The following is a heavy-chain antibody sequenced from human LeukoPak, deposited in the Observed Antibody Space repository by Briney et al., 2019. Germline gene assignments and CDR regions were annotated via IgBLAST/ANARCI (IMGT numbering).Heavy chain of an antibody. V-gene: IGHV3-23*01. D-gene: IGHD2-2*01. CDR3: AKVAPRYCSSTSCYLPFDY. CDR1: GFTFSSYA. Sequence: GGSLRLSCAASGFTFSSYAMSWVRRAPGKGLEWVSAISGSGGSTYYADSVKGRFTISRDNSKNTLYLQMNGLRAEDTAVYYCAKVAPRYCSSTSCYLPFDYWGQGTLVTVSS. J-gene: IGHJ4*02. CDR2: ISGSGGST.